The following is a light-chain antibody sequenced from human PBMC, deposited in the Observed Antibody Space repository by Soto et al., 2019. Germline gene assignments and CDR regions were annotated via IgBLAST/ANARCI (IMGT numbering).Light chain of an antibody. CDR3: QQSYSTPRT. Sequence: DIQITHSPSSLSASVGYRVTITCQASQDISNYLNWYQQKPGKAPKLLIYDASNLETGVPSRFSGSGSGTDFTLTISSLQPEDFGTYYCQQSYSTPRTFGQGTKVDIK. CDR2: DAS. V-gene: IGKV1-33*01. CDR1: QDISNY. J-gene: IGKJ1*01.